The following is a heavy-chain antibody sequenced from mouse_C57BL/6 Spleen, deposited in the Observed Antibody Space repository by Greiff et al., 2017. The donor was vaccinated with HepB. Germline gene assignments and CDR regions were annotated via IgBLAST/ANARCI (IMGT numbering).Heavy chain of an antibody. CDR1: GYTFTSYW. J-gene: IGHJ4*01. Sequence: QVQLQQPGAELVKPGASVKLSCKASGYTFTSYWMHWVKQRPGQGLEWIGMIHPNSGSTNYNEKFKSKAKLTVDKSSSTAYMQLSSLTSEDSAVYYCARRALLRNYAMDYWGQGTSVTVSS. CDR3: ARRALLRNYAMDY. D-gene: IGHD1-1*01. V-gene: IGHV1-64*01. CDR2: IHPNSGST.